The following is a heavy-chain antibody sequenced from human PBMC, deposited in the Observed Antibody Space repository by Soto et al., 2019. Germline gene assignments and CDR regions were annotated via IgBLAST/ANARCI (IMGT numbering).Heavy chain of an antibody. J-gene: IGHJ4*02. D-gene: IGHD1-26*01. CDR1: GGSMSSSNW. CDR3: ARSEATGLDY. V-gene: IGHV4-4*02. Sequence: QVQLQESGPGLVKPSGTLSLTCTVSGGSMSSSNWWNWVRQSPGKGLEWIGEAHHSGRTNYNPSLKSRVTISVDKSKNHFSLKLSSATAADTAVYYCARSEATGLDYWGQGTLVTVSS. CDR2: AHHSGRT.